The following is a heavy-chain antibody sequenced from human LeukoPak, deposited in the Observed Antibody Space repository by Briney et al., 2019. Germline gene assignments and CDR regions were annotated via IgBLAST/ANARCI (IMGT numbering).Heavy chain of an antibody. V-gene: IGHV1-2*02. CDR3: ARRKYGVDYNGMDV. CDR1: GYTFTGYY. J-gene: IGHJ6*02. Sequence: PGASVKVSCKASGYTFTGYYMHWVRQAPGQGLEWMGWINPNSGGTNYAQKFQGRVTMTRDTSISTAYMELRSLRSDDTAIYYCARRKYGVDYNGMDVWGQGTTATVSS. CDR2: INPNSGGT. D-gene: IGHD5/OR15-5a*01.